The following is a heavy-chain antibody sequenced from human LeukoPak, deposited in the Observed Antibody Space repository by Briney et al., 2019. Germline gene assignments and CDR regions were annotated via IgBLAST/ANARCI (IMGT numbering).Heavy chain of an antibody. CDR2: IYTSGST. CDR3: ARQLGSNIAMDV. V-gene: IGHV4-4*07. Sequence: PSETLSLTCTVSGGCVSSYYWTWIRQPAGKGLEWIGRIYTSGSTNNNPSLKSRVTMSLDTSKNQLSLKLRSVTTADTAVYYCARQLGSNIAMDVWGQGTTVTVSS. D-gene: IGHD1-1*01. CDR1: GGCVSSYY. J-gene: IGHJ6*02.